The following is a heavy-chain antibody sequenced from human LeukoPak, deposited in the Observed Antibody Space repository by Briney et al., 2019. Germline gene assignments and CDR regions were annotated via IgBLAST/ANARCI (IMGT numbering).Heavy chain of an antibody. J-gene: IGHJ6*04. Sequence: GGPLSLSCAASGFTFSSYEMHWVHQAPAKGLEGVSYISSSGSTIYYADSVKGRFTITRDNAKNSLYLQMNSLRAEDTAVYYCAELGITMIGGVWGKGTTVTISS. V-gene: IGHV3-48*03. CDR3: AELGITMIGGV. CDR2: ISSSGSTI. D-gene: IGHD3-10*02. CDR1: GFTFSSYE.